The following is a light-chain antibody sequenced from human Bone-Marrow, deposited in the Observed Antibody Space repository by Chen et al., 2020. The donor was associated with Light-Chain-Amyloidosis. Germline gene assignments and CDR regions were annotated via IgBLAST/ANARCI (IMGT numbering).Light chain of an antibody. J-gene: IGLJ2*01. V-gene: IGLV1-40*01. CDR3: QSHDNSLSGSRV. CDR1: SSNIGAGFD. Sequence: QSVLTQPPSVSGAPGQRVTISCTGSSSNIGAGFDVHWYQRLPGTAPKRLIYANNNRPSGVPDRFSGSTSGTSASLAITGHQAEDEADYYCQSHDNSLSGSRVFGGGTKLTVL. CDR2: ANN.